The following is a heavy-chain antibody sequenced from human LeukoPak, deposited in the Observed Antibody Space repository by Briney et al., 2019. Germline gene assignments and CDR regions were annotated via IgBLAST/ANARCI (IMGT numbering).Heavy chain of an antibody. CDR1: GFTFSSYA. J-gene: IGHJ4*02. CDR2: ISYDGSNK. Sequence: GGSLRLSCAASGFTFSSYAMHWVRQAPGKGLEWVAVISYDGSNKYYADSVKGRFTISRDNSKNTLYLQMNSLRAEDTAVYYCARDPENCGGDCYYFDYCGQGTLVTVSS. D-gene: IGHD2-21*02. V-gene: IGHV3-30*04. CDR3: ARDPENCGGDCYYFDY.